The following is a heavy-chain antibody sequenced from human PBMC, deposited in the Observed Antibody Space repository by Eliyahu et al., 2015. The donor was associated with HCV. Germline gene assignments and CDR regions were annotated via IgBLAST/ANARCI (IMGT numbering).Heavy chain of an antibody. D-gene: IGHD1-26*01. CDR3: EGVGASNHYGMDV. CDR1: GFTFSSYA. J-gene: IGHJ6*02. Sequence: EVQLLESGGGLVQPGGSLRLSCAASGFTFSSYAMSWVRQAPGKGLEWVSAIXGSGGSTYYADSVKGRFTISRDNSKNTLYLQMNSLRAEDTAVYYCEGVGASNHYGMDVWGQGTTVTVSS. CDR2: IXGSGGST. V-gene: IGHV3-23*01.